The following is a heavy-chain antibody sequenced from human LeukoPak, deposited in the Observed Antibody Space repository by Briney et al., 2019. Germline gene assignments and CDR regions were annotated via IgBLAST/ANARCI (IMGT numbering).Heavy chain of an antibody. D-gene: IGHD6-13*01. CDR1: GGSISSYY. V-gene: IGHV4-59*01. CDR3: ARQQLSQLYYFDN. CDR2: IYYTGST. Sequence: SETLSLTCSVSGGSISSYYWSWIRQPPGKGLEWIGYIYYTGSTNYNPSLKSRVTISVDTSKNQFSLKLSSVTAADTAVYYCARQQLSQLYYFDNWGQGTLVTVSS. J-gene: IGHJ4*02.